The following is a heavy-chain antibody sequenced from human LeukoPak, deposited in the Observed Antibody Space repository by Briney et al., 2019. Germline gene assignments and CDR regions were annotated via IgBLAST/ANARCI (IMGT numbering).Heavy chain of an antibody. Sequence: PGGSLRLSCAASGLTFSSYAMSWVRQAPGKGLEWVSTITGSGDNTYYTESVKGRSTISRDNSKNTLYLQMNSLRAEDTAVYYCAKLRYDFWSGYCLFDYWGQGTLVTVSS. CDR2: ITGSGDNT. D-gene: IGHD3-3*01. CDR3: AKLRYDFWSGYCLFDY. J-gene: IGHJ4*02. V-gene: IGHV3-23*01. CDR1: GLTFSSYA.